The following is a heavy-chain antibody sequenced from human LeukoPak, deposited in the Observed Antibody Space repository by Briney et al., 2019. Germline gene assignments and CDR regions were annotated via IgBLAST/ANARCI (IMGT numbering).Heavy chain of an antibody. Sequence: SETLSLTCTVSGGSISSYYWSWIRQPPGKGLEWIGYIYYSGSTNYNPSLKSRVTISVDTSKNQFSLKLSSVTAADTAVYYCARVRVIAAALFYFDYWGQGTLVTVSS. J-gene: IGHJ4*02. CDR3: ARVRVIAAALFYFDY. D-gene: IGHD6-13*01. V-gene: IGHV4-59*01. CDR2: IYYSGST. CDR1: GGSISSYY.